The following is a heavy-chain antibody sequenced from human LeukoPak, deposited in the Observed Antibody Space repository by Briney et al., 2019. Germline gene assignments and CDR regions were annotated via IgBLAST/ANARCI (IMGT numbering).Heavy chain of an antibody. CDR2: ISSSSSYI. CDR3: ARDARGDYLFDY. J-gene: IGHJ4*02. Sequence: PGGSLRLSCAASGFTFSSYSMNWVRQAPGKGLEWVSSISSSSSYIYYADSVKGRFTISRDNAKNSLYLQMNSLRAEDTAVYYCARDARGDYLFDYWGQGTLVTVSS. D-gene: IGHD4-17*01. CDR1: GFTFSSYS. V-gene: IGHV3-21*01.